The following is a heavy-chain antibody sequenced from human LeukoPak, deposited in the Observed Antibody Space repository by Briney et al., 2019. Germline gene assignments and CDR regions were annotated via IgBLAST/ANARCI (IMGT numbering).Heavy chain of an antibody. Sequence: SHTLSPTYTLSGGSITRYYWSWIRQPAGKGLEWIVRIYTSGSTNYNPSLKSRVTMSVDTSKNPFSLKLSSVTAADTAVYYCARVQLERVPGAPNYYSYGMDVWGQGTTVTVSS. D-gene: IGHD1-1*01. CDR2: IYTSGST. V-gene: IGHV4-4*07. CDR1: GGSITRYY. CDR3: ARVQLERVPGAPNYYSYGMDV. J-gene: IGHJ6*02.